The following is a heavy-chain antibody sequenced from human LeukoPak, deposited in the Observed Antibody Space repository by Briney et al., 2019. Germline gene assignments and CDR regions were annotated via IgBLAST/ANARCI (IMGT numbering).Heavy chain of an antibody. Sequence: GGSLRLSCAASGITFSSYGMSWVRRAPGKGLEWVSGISGSGVITYYADSVKGRFTISRDNSKNTLDLQMNSLRAEDTAVYYCAKDDAWVRYQDWGQGTLVTVSS. CDR2: ISGSGVIT. CDR1: GITFSSYG. D-gene: IGHD5-12*01. CDR3: AKDDAWVRYQD. J-gene: IGHJ4*02. V-gene: IGHV3-23*01.